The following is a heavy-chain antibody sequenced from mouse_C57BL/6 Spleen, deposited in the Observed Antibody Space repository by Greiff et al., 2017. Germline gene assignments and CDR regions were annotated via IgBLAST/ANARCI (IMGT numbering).Heavy chain of an antibody. V-gene: IGHV5-6*01. CDR1: GFTFSSYG. Sequence: EVTLVESGGDLVKPGGSLTLSCAASGFTFSSYGMSWVRQTPNKRLEWVATISSGGSYTYYPDSVKGRFTISRDNAKNTLYLQMSSLKSEDTAMYYCARQALLGDYAMDYWGQGTSVTVSS. CDR3: ARQALLGDYAMDY. J-gene: IGHJ4*01. D-gene: IGHD1-1*01. CDR2: ISSGGSYT.